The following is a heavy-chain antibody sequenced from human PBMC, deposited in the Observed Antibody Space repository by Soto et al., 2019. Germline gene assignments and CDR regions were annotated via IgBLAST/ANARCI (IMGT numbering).Heavy chain of an antibody. CDR3: TTDPPPSGWPYYYGMDV. CDR1: GFTFSNAW. V-gene: IGHV3-15*07. J-gene: IGHJ6*02. CDR2: IKSKTDGGTT. Sequence: GGSLRLSCAASGFTFSNAWMNWVRQAPGKGLEWVGRIKSKTDGGTTDYAAPVKGRFTISRDASKNTLYLQMNSLKTGDTAVYYCTTDPPPSGWPYYYGMDVWGQGTTVTVSS. D-gene: IGHD6-19*01.